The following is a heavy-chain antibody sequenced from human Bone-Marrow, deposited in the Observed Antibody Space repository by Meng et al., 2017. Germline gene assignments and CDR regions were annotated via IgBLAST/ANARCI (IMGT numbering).Heavy chain of an antibody. D-gene: IGHD6-19*01. CDR1: GASVSSGYW. CDR3: AASSGWYRIDS. J-gene: IGHJ4*02. V-gene: IGHV4-4*03. Sequence: QVQVQGSGPGLGNPPGTLSLPCGVSGASVSSGYWWTWVRQPPGKGLEWIGEFHHSGTTNYNPSLRSRVTISVDTSKNQFSLRLTSVTAADTAVYYCAASSGWYRIDSWGQGTLVTVSS. CDR2: FHHSGTT.